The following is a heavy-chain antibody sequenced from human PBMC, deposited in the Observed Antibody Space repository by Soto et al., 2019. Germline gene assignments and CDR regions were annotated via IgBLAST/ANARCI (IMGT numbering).Heavy chain of an antibody. V-gene: IGHV4-39*01. Sequence: PSETLSLTCRVSGASVNTRTYHWGWIRQPPGQGLEWIGSIYYDGTTYYNPSLKSRVTISLDTSKNQFSLNLESVTAADTAVYYCARQPGKYNNGYLYYFDSWGQGTLVTVSS. D-gene: IGHD5-18*01. CDR1: GASVNTRTYH. CDR3: ARQPGKYNNGYLYYFDS. J-gene: IGHJ5*01. CDR2: IYYDGTT.